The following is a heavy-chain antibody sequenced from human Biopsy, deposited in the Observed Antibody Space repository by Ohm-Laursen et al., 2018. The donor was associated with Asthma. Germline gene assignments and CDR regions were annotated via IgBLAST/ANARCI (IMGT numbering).Heavy chain of an antibody. V-gene: IGHV3-23*01. J-gene: IGHJ4*02. CDR3: AKESRRFGSNRRNYYFDY. D-gene: IGHD5-24*01. CDR2: ISRSGGST. CDR1: GFTFSRYD. Sequence: SLRLSCPASGFTFSRYDMSWVRPAPGKGLEWVSAISRSGGSTYYADSVKGRFTISRDNSKNTLYLQMNSLRAEDTAGYYCAKESRRFGSNRRNYYFDYWGQGTLVTVSS.